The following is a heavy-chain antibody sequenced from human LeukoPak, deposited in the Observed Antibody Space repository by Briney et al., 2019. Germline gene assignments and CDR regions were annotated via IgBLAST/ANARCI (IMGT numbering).Heavy chain of an antibody. CDR2: INPNSGGT. V-gene: IGHV1-2*03. Sequence: LGASVTVSCKASGYTFTGYYMHWVRQAPGQGLEWMGWINPNSGGTNYAQKFQGRVTMTRDTSISTAYMELSRLRSDDTAVYYCARDPTAAGPEDSFDYWGQGTLVTVSS. J-gene: IGHJ4*02. D-gene: IGHD6-13*01. CDR3: ARDPTAAGPEDSFDY. CDR1: GYTFTGYY.